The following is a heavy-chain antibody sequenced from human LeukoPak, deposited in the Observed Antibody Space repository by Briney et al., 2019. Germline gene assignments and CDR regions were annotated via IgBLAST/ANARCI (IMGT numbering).Heavy chain of an antibody. D-gene: IGHD3-22*01. CDR3: ARGMFDNSGHYYYFYYALDV. J-gene: IGHJ6*02. CDR1: GFTFTDYY. V-gene: IGHV1-2*04. Sequence: ASVKVSCKASGFTFTDYYMHWVRQAPGQGLEWMGWINPNSGDTNYAQKFQGSVTMTRDTSTNTAYMELRSLRSEDTAVYFCARGMFDNSGHYYYFYYALDVWGQGTTVTVSS. CDR2: INPNSGDT.